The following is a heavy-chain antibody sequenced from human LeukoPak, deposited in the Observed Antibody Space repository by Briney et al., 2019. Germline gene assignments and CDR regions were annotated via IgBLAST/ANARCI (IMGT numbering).Heavy chain of an antibody. CDR3: ASRRGSGYSHYYMDV. J-gene: IGHJ6*03. CDR2: INPNSGGT. D-gene: IGHD1-26*01. Sequence: ASVKVSCKASGYTFTGYYMHWVRQAPGQGLEWMGWINPNSGGTNYAQKFQGRVTMSRDTSISTAYMELSRLRSDDTAVYYCASRRGSGYSHYYMDVWGKGTTVTISS. CDR1: GYTFTGYY. V-gene: IGHV1-2*02.